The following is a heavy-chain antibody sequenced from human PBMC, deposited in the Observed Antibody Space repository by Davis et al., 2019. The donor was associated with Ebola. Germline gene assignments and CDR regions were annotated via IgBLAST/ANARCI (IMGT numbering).Heavy chain of an antibody. J-gene: IGHJ4*02. CDR1: GFTFSSYS. CDR3: ATLRYFDWLFPNGPDY. Sequence: GGSLRLSCAASGFTFSSYSMNWVRQAPGKGLEWVSYISSSSSTIYYADSVKGRFTISRDNSKNTLYLQMDSLRAEDTAVYYCATLRYFDWLFPNGPDYWGQGTLVTVSS. D-gene: IGHD3-9*01. CDR2: ISSSSSTI. V-gene: IGHV3-48*01.